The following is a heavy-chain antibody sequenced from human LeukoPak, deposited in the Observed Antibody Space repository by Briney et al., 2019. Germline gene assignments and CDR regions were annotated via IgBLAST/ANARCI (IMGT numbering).Heavy chain of an antibody. J-gene: IGHJ4*02. CDR2: IWGDGTEQ. CDR3: AKDAQRGFDFSNSLES. Sequence: PGRSLRLSCATSGFTFSHYGMHWVRQAQGKGLEWVAVIWGDGTEQYYGDSVKGRFTISRDNSKKTVYLQMNSLRVEDTAVYYCAKDAQRGFDFSNSLESWGQGTLVTVSS. V-gene: IGHV3-33*06. CDR1: GFTFSHYG. D-gene: IGHD3/OR15-3a*01.